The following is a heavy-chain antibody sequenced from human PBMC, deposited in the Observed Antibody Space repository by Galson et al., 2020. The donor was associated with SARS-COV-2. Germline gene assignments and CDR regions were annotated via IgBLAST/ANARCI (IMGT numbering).Heavy chain of an antibody. Sequence: ASETLSLTCSVSGGSISSQSYYWAWLRQPPGKGLERIGNVSYTERTYYSPSLNSRVTISVDTSKNKFSLKLSYVTAADTAVYYCARRPPSNGCYYFDLWGQGTLVPVSS. D-gene: IGHD2-2*01. V-gene: IGHV4-39*01. CDR2: VSYTERT. J-gene: IGHJ4*02. CDR1: GGSISSQSYY. CDR3: ARRPPSNGCYYFDL.